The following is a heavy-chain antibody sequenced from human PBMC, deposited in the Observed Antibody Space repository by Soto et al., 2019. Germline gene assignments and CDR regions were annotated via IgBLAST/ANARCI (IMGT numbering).Heavy chain of an antibody. J-gene: IGHJ6*02. CDR2: IIPIFGTA. CDR3: ARAVTSEILPVSYYGMDV. V-gene: IGHV1-69*12. Sequence: QVQLVQSGAEVKKPGSSVKVSRKASGGTFSSYAISWVRQAPGQGLEWMGGIIPIFGTANYAQKFQGRVTITADESTSTAYMELSSLRSEDTAVYYCARAVTSEILPVSYYGMDVWGQGTTVTVSS. CDR1: GGTFSSYA. D-gene: IGHD4-17*01.